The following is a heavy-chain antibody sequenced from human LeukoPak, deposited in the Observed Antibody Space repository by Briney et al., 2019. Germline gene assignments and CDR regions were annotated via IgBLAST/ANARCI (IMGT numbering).Heavy chain of an antibody. Sequence: PGRSLRLSRVTSGFIFSNYGMHWVRQAPGKGLEWVAFIPYHRSKRNYADSVKGRFTISRDNSKNTVHLQMHSLRPVDTVGYYCAKDRCRDISGSEDFDYWGQGTLVTVSS. CDR3: AKDRCRDISGSEDFDY. CDR1: GFIFSNYG. CDR2: IPYHRSKR. D-gene: IGHD3-22*01. J-gene: IGHJ4*02. V-gene: IGHV3-30*02.